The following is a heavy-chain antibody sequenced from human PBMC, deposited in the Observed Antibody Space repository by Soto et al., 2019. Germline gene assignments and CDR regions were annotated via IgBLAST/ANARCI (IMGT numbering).Heavy chain of an antibody. CDR3: ARVGSDYGDYYYFDY. J-gene: IGHJ4*02. V-gene: IGHV4-59*01. CDR2: IYYSGST. D-gene: IGHD4-17*01. Sequence: SETLSLTCTVSGGSISSYYWSWIRQPPGKGLEWIGYIYYSGSTNYNPSLKSRVTISVDTSKNQFSLRLGSVTAADTAVYYCARVGSDYGDYYYFDYWGQGTLVTVSS. CDR1: GGSISSYY.